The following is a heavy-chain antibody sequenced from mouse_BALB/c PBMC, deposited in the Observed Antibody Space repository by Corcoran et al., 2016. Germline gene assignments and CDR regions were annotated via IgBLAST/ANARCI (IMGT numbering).Heavy chain of an antibody. V-gene: IGHV1S136*01. D-gene: IGHD2-4*01. Sequence: EVQLQQSGPELVKPGASVKMSCKASGYTFTSYVMHWVKQKPGQGLEWIGYINPYNDGTKYNEKFKGKATLTSDKSSSTAYMELSSLTSEDSAVYYCAMTSTMITRYFDVWGAGTTVTVSS. CDR3: AMTSTMITRYFDV. J-gene: IGHJ1*01. CDR1: GYTFTSYV. CDR2: INPYNDGT.